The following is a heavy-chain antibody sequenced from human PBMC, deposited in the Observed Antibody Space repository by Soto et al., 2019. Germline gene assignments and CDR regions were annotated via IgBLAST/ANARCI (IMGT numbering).Heavy chain of an antibody. CDR2: IYWDDDK. D-gene: IGHD1-26*01. Sequence: QITLRESGPTRVRPTQTLSLTCSFSGFSLHTSGVGVGWIRQPPGKALEWLAIIYWDDDKRYSPSLKSRLSITKDTPENQVFLTKTNMDPVDTATYYCAYRALYSGSYWDGGYFDSWGQGTLITVSS. CDR1: GFSLHTSGVG. V-gene: IGHV2-5*02. CDR3: AYRALYSGSYWDGGYFDS. J-gene: IGHJ4*02.